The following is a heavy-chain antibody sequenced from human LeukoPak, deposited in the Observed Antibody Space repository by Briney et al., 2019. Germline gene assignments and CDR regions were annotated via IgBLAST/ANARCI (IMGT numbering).Heavy chain of an antibody. CDR1: GYTFTSYA. J-gene: IGHJ1*01. V-gene: IGHV1-69*06. D-gene: IGHD3-22*01. Sequence: SVKVSCKASGYTFTSYAISWVRQAPGQGLEWMGGIIPIFGTANYAQKFQGRVPITADKSTSTAYMELSSLRSEDTAVYYCARGRYYYDSSGYYQRYFQHWGQGTLVTVSS. CDR2: IIPIFGTA. CDR3: ARGRYYYDSSGYYQRYFQH.